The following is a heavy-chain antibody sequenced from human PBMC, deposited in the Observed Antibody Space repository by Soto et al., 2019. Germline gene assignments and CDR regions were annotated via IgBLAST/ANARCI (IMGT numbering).Heavy chain of an antibody. CDR1: GGSISSGDYY. CDR2: IYYSGST. CDR3: ARGQRIAAPPYEYYFDY. V-gene: IGHV4-30-4*01. D-gene: IGHD6-13*01. Sequence: QVQLQESGPGLVKPSQTLSLTCTVSGGSISSGDYYWSWIRQPPEKGLEWIGYIYYSGSTYYNPSLKSRVTISVDTSKNQFSLKLSSVTAADTAVYYCARGQRIAAPPYEYYFDYWGQGTLVTVSS. J-gene: IGHJ4*02.